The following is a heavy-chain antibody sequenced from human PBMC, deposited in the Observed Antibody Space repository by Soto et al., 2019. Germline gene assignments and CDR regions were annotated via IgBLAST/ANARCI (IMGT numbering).Heavy chain of an antibody. CDR2: ISSSSSYI. V-gene: IGHV3-21*01. Sequence: EVQLVESGGGLVKPGGSLRLSCAASGFAFSSYSMNWVRQAPGKGLEWVSSISSSSSYIYYADSVKGRCTISRDNAKNSLYLQMNSLRVEDTAVYYCTRGRECSSDTCYGVGDVWGKGTTVTVSS. CDR1: GFAFSSYS. D-gene: IGHD2-2*01. J-gene: IGHJ6*04. CDR3: TRGRECSSDTCYGVGDV.